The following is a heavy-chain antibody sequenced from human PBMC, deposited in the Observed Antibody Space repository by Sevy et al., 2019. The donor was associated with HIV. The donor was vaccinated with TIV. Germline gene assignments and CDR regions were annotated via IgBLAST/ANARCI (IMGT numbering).Heavy chain of an antibody. J-gene: IGHJ4*02. CDR3: AKHGDYGKYFDY. CDR2: IRYDGSNK. D-gene: IGHD4-17*01. Sequence: GGSLRLSCAASGFTFSSYGMHWVRQAPGKGLEWVAFIRYDGSNKYYADPVKGRFTISRDNSKNTLYLQMNSLRAEDTAVYYCAKHGDYGKYFDYWGQGTLVTVSS. V-gene: IGHV3-30*02. CDR1: GFTFSSYG.